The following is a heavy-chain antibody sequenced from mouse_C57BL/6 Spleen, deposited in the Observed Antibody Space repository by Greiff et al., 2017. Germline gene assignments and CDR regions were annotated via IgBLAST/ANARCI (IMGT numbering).Heavy chain of an antibody. CDR3: ALYDGYSFDY. CDR2: IYPGSGST. J-gene: IGHJ2*01. Sequence: QVHVKQPGAELVKPGASVKMSCKASGYTFTSYWITWVKQRPGQGLEWIGDIYPGSGSTNYNEKFKSKATLTVDTSSSTAYMQLSSLTSEDSAVYYCALYDGYSFDYWGQGTTLTVSS. V-gene: IGHV1-55*01. D-gene: IGHD2-3*01. CDR1: GYTFTSYW.